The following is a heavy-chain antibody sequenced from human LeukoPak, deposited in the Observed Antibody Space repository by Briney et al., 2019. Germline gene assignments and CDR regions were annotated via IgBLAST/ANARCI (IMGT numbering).Heavy chain of an antibody. CDR1: GYSISSGYY. D-gene: IGHD3-3*01. J-gene: IGHJ4*02. Sequence: PSETLSPTCAVSGYSISSGYYWSWIRQPAGKALEWIATVHHSGMTYYNPSLKSRVTISVDTSKNQFPLKLSSVTAAGTAVYYCARYTGSSWGYSFDYWGLGILVTVSS. V-gene: IGHV4-38-2*01. CDR2: VHHSGMT. CDR3: ARYTGSSWGYSFDY.